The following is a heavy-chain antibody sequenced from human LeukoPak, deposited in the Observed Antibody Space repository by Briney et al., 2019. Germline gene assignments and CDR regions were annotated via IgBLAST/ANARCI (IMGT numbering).Heavy chain of an antibody. Sequence: GGSLRLSCAASGFTFSNACMSWVRQAPGKGLEWVGHIKGKTDGGTTDYAAPVQGRFIISRDDSKNTLFLQMNSLKTEDTAVYYCTTGTWIQLWLADYWGQGTLVTVSS. J-gene: IGHJ4*02. V-gene: IGHV3-15*01. CDR3: TTGTWIQLWLADY. CDR2: IKGKTDGGTT. CDR1: GFTFSNAC. D-gene: IGHD5-18*01.